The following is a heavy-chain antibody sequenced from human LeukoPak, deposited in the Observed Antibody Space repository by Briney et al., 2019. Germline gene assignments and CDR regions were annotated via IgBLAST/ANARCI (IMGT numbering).Heavy chain of an antibody. CDR1: GGSISSSSYY. V-gene: IGHV4-39*07. CDR2: IYYSGST. CDR3: AREGGLAAANWFDP. D-gene: IGHD6-13*01. Sequence: SETLSLTCTVSGGSISSSSYYWGWIRQPPGKGLEWIGSIYYSGSTYYNPSLKSRVTISVDTSKNQFSLKLSSVTAADTAVYYCAREGGLAAANWFDPWGQGTLVTVSS. J-gene: IGHJ5*02.